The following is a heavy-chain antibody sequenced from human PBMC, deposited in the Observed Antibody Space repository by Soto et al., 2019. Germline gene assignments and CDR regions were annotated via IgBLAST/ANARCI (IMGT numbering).Heavy chain of an antibody. CDR3: AKGGNSWFNY. D-gene: IGHD3-16*01. V-gene: IGHV4-31*03. CDR2: IHYSGSA. J-gene: IGHJ5*01. CDR1: GDSISSGDYY. Sequence: QVQLQEAGPGLVKPSQTLSLTCSVSGDSISSGDYYWSWIRQSPGKGLEWIAYIHYSGSAYYNPSLKSRVTISVDTSMDQFSLKLSSMTAADTAVYYCAKGGNSWFNYWGQGTLVTVSS.